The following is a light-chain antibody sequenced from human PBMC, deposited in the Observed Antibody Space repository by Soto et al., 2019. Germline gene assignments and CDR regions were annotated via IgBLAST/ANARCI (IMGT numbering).Light chain of an antibody. CDR3: CSYTSSSTLV. V-gene: IGLV2-14*01. J-gene: IGLJ2*01. Sequence: QSALTQPASVSGSPGQSIIISCTGTSSDIGGYNFVSWYQQHPGKAPKLMIYEVTNRPSGVSYRFSGSKSGNTASLTISGLQAEDEADYYCCSYTSSSTLVFGGGTKLTVL. CDR2: EVT. CDR1: SSDIGGYNF.